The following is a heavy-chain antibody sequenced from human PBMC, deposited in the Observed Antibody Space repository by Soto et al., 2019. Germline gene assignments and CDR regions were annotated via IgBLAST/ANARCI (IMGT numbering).Heavy chain of an antibody. V-gene: IGHV1-8*01. CDR3: TRDSFNVHLRFPSDS. D-gene: IGHD4-17*01. Sequence: QVQLVQSGAEVKKPGASVRVSCKGSGYSFTSFDVHWVRQAPGQGLEWMGWMNPNSGDTVYAQNFQGRVTMTSDTSMRSANMELSSLKSEDTAVYYCTRDSFNVHLRFPSDSWGQGTLISVSS. CDR1: GYSFTSFD. J-gene: IGHJ4*02. CDR2: MNPNSGDT.